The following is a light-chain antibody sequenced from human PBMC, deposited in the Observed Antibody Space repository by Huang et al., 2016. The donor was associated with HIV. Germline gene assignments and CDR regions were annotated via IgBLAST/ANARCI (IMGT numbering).Light chain of an antibody. J-gene: IGKJ1*01. V-gene: IGKV1-39*01. CDR3: QQSYTTPRT. Sequence: DIQMTQSPPSLSASVGDRVIIACRTNESVYNYLNWYRQKPGKAPEFLIYAASTLRSGVPSRFSASGSGTEFTLTITSLQPQDLATYYCQQSYTTPRTFGQGTKVEIK. CDR2: AAS. CDR1: ESVYNY.